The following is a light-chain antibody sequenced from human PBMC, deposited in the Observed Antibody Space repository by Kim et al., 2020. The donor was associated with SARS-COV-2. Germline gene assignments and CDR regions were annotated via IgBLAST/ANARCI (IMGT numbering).Light chain of an antibody. CDR1: QSVTNS. V-gene: IGKV3-15*01. CDR3: QQYSLWPGT. J-gene: IGKJ5*01. Sequence: VSPGDRATLSCRASQSVTNSVAWYQQKPGQAPRLLIYGASTRATGIPARFSGGGSGTEFTLTISSLQSEDSAVYHCQQYSLWPGTFGQGTRLEIK. CDR2: GAS.